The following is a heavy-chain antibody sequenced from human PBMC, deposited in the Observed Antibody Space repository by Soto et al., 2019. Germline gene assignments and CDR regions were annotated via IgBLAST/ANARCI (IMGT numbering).Heavy chain of an antibody. CDR2: IYSGGST. CDR1: GFTFSSYA. J-gene: IGHJ3*02. CDR3: ARDWVNYDSSGPDAFDI. Sequence: GGSLRLSCAASGFTFSSYAMHWVRQAPGKGLEWVSVIYSGGSTYYADSVKGRFTISRDNSKNTLYLQMNSLRAEDTAVYYCARDWVNYDSSGPDAFDIWGQGTMVTVSS. D-gene: IGHD3-22*01. V-gene: IGHV3-53*01.